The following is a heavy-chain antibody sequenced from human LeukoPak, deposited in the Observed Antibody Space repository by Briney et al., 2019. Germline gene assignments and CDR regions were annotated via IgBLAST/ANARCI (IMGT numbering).Heavy chain of an antibody. CDR2: TSPDGNKK. J-gene: IGHJ4*02. CDR1: GFTFSDYN. D-gene: IGHD3-10*01. Sequence: GRSLRLSCAASGFTFSDYNMHWVRQAPGKGLDWVALTSPDGNKKYYADSVMGRFTISRDNSKNTVDLQLDSLRAEDTAVYYCARDLIGRYTFDYCGQGTLVTVSS. V-gene: IGHV3-30-3*01. CDR3: ARDLIGRYTFDY.